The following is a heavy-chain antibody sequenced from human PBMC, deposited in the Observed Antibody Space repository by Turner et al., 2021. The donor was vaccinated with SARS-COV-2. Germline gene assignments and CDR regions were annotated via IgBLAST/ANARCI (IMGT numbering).Heavy chain of an antibody. V-gene: IGHV3-64D*06. CDR3: FGSGWYLGDY. CDR2: ISSNGGRT. Sequence: EVQLVESGGGLVQHGEAVRRSCSASGFTFSSYAMHWVRQAPGKGLEYVSAISSNGGRTYYADSVKGRFSICRDNSKNTGYLQMSSLRVDDTAIYYWFGSGWYLGDYWGQGALGTVSS. CDR1: GFTFSSYA. D-gene: IGHD6-19*01. J-gene: IGHJ4*02.